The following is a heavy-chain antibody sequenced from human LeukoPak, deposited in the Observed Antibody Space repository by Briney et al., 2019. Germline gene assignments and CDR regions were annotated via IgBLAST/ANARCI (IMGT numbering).Heavy chain of an antibody. Sequence: ASVKVSCKASGYTFTSYYMHWVRQAPGQGLEWMGIINPSGGSTSYAQKFQGRVTMTRDTSTSTVYMELSSLRSDDTAVYYCAGEDYYYGMDVWGQGTTVTVSS. V-gene: IGHV1-46*01. CDR3: AGEDYYYGMDV. CDR1: GYTFTSYY. J-gene: IGHJ6*02. CDR2: INPSGGST.